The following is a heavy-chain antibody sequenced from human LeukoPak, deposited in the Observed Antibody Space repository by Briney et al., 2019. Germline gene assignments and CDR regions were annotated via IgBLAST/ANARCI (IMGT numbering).Heavy chain of an antibody. CDR2: INHSGST. V-gene: IGHV4-34*01. J-gene: IGHJ6*02. CDR1: GGSFSGYY. CDR3: ARRIVVVPAAMADYYYGMDV. D-gene: IGHD2-2*01. Sequence: SETLSLTCAVYGGSFSGYYWSWIRQPPGKGLEWFGEINHSGSTNYNPSLKSRVTISVDTSKNQFSLKLSSVTAADTAVYYCARRIVVVPAAMADYYYGMDVWGQGTTATVSS.